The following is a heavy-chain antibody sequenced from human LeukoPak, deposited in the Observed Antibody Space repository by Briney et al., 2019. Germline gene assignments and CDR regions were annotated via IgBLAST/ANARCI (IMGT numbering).Heavy chain of an antibody. V-gene: IGHV3-21*01. D-gene: IGHD3-10*01. CDR3: ARGLRSPSDYGMDV. J-gene: IGHJ6*02. CDR2: ISSSSSYI. CDR1: GFTFSSYA. Sequence: GGSLRLSCAASGFTFSSYAMSWVRQAPGKGLEWVSSISSSSSYIYYADSVKGRFTISRDNAKNSLYLQMNSLRADDTAVYYCARGLRSPSDYGMDVWGQGTTVTVSS.